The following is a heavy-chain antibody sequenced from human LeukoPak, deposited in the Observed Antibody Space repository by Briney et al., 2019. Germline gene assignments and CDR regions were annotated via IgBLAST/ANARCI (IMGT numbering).Heavy chain of an antibody. J-gene: IGHJ4*02. D-gene: IGHD3-22*01. V-gene: IGHV3-11*01. Sequence: GGSLRLSCAASGYTFSDYYMSWIRQGPGKGLEWVSYISSSGSTIYYTDSVKGRFTISRDNAKNSLYLQINSLRAEDTAVYYCASPGPYYYDSSGYTIFDYWGQGTLVTVSS. CDR1: GYTFSDYY. CDR3: ASPGPYYYDSSGYTIFDY. CDR2: ISSSGSTI.